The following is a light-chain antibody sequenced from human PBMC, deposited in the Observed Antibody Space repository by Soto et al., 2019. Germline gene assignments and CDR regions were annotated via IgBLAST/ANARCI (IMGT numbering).Light chain of an antibody. V-gene: IGKV3-20*01. CDR1: QSVISSY. Sequence: EIVLTQSPGTLSLSPGERATLSCRASQSVISSYLAWYQQKPGQPPSLLIYGASSRDSGIPERFSGSGSGTDFILTISRLEPEDFAVYYCQQYGSSPLTFGGGTKVEIK. J-gene: IGKJ4*01. CDR3: QQYGSSPLT. CDR2: GAS.